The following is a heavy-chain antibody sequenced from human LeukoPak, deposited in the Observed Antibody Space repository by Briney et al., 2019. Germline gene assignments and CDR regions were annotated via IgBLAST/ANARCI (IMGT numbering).Heavy chain of an antibody. Sequence: SGGSLRLSCAASGFAFRTYSMHWVRQAPGKGLEWLAVITYDGKVQHYTDSVKGQFTVSRDNSKKTLYLQMISLRPEDTAFYYCAREGRVGATYCLDAWGRGTLVTVSS. CDR1: GFAFRTYS. V-gene: IGHV3-30*04. J-gene: IGHJ5*02. CDR3: AREGRVGATYCLDA. D-gene: IGHD1-26*01. CDR2: ITYDGKVQ.